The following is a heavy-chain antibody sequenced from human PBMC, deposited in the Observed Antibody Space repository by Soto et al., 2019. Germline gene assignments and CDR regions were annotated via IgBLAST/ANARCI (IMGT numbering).Heavy chain of an antibody. J-gene: IGHJ6*02. V-gene: IGHV1-2*02. CDR2: INPNSGGA. CDR3: AGVKERACDSLPYDSGMDV. D-gene: IGHD1-26*01. CDR1: GYTFTDYY. Sequence: QVQLVQSGAEVKKPGASVKVSCKASGYTFTDYYMHWVRQAPGQGLEWMGWINPNSGGANYGQRFQGSVTITRETSSGTAYMELTRLRHDDTAVYYCAGVKERACDSLPYDSGMDVWGQGTTVTVSS.